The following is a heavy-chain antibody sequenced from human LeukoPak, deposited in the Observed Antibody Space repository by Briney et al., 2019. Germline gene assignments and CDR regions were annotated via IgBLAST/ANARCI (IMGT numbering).Heavy chain of an antibody. Sequence: PSETLSLTCAVYGGSFSGYYWSWIRQPPGKGLEWIGEINHSGSTNYNPSLKSRVTISVDTSKNQFSLKLSSVTAADTAVYYCARSSGATKGRYYYYMDVWGKGTTVTISS. CDR3: ARSSGATKGRYYYYMDV. J-gene: IGHJ6*03. D-gene: IGHD1-26*01. CDR1: GGSFSGYY. V-gene: IGHV4-34*01. CDR2: INHSGST.